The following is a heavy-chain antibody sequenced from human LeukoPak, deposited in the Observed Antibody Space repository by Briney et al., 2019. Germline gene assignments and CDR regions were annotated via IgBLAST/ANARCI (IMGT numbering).Heavy chain of an antibody. V-gene: IGHV4-59*08. CDR2: IYYTGRT. J-gene: IGHJ4*02. CDR3: ASGPGRGGY. Sequence: SETLSLTCTVSGGSISDYYWSWIRQPPGKGLEWMGYIYYTGRTNYNPSLKSRVTISIDTSKNQFSLELSSVTAADTAVYYCASGPGRGGYWGQGTLVTVSS. CDR1: GGSISDYY. D-gene: IGHD3-16*01.